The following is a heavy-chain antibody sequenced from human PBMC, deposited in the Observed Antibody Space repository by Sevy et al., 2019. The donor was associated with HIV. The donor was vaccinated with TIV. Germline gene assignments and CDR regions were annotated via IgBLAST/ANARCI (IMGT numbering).Heavy chain of an antibody. CDR1: GFTFSSYS. V-gene: IGHV3-48*02. J-gene: IGHJ4*02. Sequence: GGSLRLSCIASGFTFSSYSMNWVRQAPGKGLEWVSFISSSPTVIYYADSVKGRFTPSRDNAGNSVYLQMNSLRDEDTAGYYCGRGPGYYFDHWGQGTLVTVSS. CDR2: ISSSPTVI. D-gene: IGHD5-12*01. CDR3: GRGPGYYFDH.